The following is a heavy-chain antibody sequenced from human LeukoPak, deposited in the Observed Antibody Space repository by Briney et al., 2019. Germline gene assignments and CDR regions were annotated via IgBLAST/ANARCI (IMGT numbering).Heavy chain of an antibody. V-gene: IGHV3-73*01. CDR1: GFTFSGSA. CDR2: IRSKANSYAT. D-gene: IGHD1-1*01. J-gene: IGHJ4*02. Sequence: HPGGSLRLSCAASGFTFSGSAMHWVRQASGKGLEWVGRIRSKANSYATAYAASVKGRFTISRDDSKNTLYLQMNSLKTEDTAVYYCTTTYLAPFDYWGQGTLVTVSS. CDR3: TTTYLAPFDY.